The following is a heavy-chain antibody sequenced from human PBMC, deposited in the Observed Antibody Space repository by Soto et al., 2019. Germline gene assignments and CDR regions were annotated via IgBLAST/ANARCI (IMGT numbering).Heavy chain of an antibody. V-gene: IGHV1-18*04. CDR1: GYTFTRYG. D-gene: IGHD5-18*01. CDR2: ISGYNGNT. CDR3: ARDVDTAIYYYYGMDV. J-gene: IGHJ6*02. Sequence: QVQLVQSGGEVKKPGASVKVSCKASGYTFTRYGISWVRQAPGQGLEWMGWISGYNGNTNYAQKLQGRVTKTTDTSTSTAYMELRSLRSDDTAVYYCARDVDTAIYYYYGMDVWGQGTTVTVSS.